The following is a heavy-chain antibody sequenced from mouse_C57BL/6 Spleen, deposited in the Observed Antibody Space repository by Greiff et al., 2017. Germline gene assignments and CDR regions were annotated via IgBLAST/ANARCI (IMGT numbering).Heavy chain of an antibody. Sequence: QVQLKQSGAELARPGASVKLSCKASGYTFTSYGISWVKQRTGQGLEWIGELYPRSGNTYYNEKLKGKATLTADKSSRTAYMGLRSLTSEDSAVYFGAREDSSGYVTWFAYWGQGTLVTVSA. CDR1: GYTFTSYG. CDR3: AREDSSGYVTWFAY. D-gene: IGHD3-2*02. CDR2: LYPRSGNT. J-gene: IGHJ3*01. V-gene: IGHV1-81*01.